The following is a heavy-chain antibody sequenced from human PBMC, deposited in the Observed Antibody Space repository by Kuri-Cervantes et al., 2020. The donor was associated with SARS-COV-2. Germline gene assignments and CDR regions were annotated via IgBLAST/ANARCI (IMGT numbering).Heavy chain of an antibody. D-gene: IGHD2-21*01. J-gene: IGHJ5*02. V-gene: IGHV4-39*01. Sequence: ESLKISCTVSGGSISEGTTYYWAWIRQPPGKGLEWIGSIYSGGTTYYDPSLKSRVTISVDTSKNQFSLNLTSVTAADTAAYYCASRPGGSSAYCGATSCWGWFDPWGQGTLVTVSS. CDR1: GGSISEGTTYY. CDR3: ASRPGGSSAYCGATSCWGWFDP. CDR2: IYSGGTT.